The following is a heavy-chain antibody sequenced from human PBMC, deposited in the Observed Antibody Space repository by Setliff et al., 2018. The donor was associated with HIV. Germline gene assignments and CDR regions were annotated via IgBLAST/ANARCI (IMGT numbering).Heavy chain of an antibody. V-gene: IGHV4-31*03. D-gene: IGHD3-10*01. CDR1: GDSINSGGYH. CDR2: ISYIGYT. Sequence: ASETLSLTCTVSGDSINSGGYHWTWIRQHPGKGLEWIGYISYIGYTYYNPALKSRLTISLYTSKNQFSLKLSSVTAADTAVYYCARTFGDLKHYNYYYTIDVWGQGTTVTVSS. CDR3: ARTFGDLKHYNYYYTIDV. J-gene: IGHJ6*02.